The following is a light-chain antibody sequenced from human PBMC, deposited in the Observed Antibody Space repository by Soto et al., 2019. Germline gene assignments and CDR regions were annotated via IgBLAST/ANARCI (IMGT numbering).Light chain of an antibody. CDR1: QSVGSN. V-gene: IGKV3-15*01. J-gene: IGKJ4*01. Sequence: EIVMTQSPATLSVSPGESATLSCRASQSVGSNLAWYQQKPGQAPRLLIYGASLRATGIPARFSGSGSGTEFTLTLTSLQSEDFAVYYCQQYNNWPPLTFGGGTKVEI. CDR3: QQYNNWPPLT. CDR2: GAS.